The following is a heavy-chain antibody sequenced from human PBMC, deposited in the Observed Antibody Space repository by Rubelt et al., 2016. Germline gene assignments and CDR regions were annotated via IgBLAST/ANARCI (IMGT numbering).Heavy chain of an antibody. V-gene: IGHV3-23*01. CDR2: ISGSAGMT. CDR1: GFSFNTYA. J-gene: IGHJ4*02. CDR3: ARAQPYDILDS. D-gene: IGHD3-9*01. Sequence: VGSLRLSCAASGFSFNTYAMSWVRQAPGKGLEWVSAISGSAGMTYYSDSVRGRFTISRDNSKNTLYFQMNSLRAEDTAVYYCARAQPYDILDSWGQGTLVTVSS.